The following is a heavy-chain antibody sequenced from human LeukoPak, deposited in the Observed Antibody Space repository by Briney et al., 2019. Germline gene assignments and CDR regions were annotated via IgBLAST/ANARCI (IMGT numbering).Heavy chain of an antibody. CDR3: AKAAGTGGHFDY. D-gene: IGHD6-13*01. CDR1: GYTFTSYA. J-gene: IGHJ4*02. CDR2: INAGNGNT. V-gene: IGHV1-3*03. Sequence: GASVKVSCKASGYTFTSYAMHWVRQAPGQRLEWMGWINAGNGNTKYSQEFQGRVTITRDTSASTAYMELSSLRSEDMAVYYCAKAAGTGGHFDYWGQGTLVTVSS.